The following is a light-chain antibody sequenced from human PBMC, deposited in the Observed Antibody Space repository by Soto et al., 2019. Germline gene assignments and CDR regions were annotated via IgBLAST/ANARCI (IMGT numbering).Light chain of an antibody. CDR1: QSVSSSY. Sequence: EIVLTQSPGTLSLSPGERATLSCRASQSVSSSYLAWYQQKPGQAPRLLIYGASSRATGIPDRFSGSGSGTDFTLTISRLEPEDSAVYHCLQHGSAPYTFGQGTRLEIK. V-gene: IGKV3-20*01. CDR3: LQHGSAPYT. CDR2: GAS. J-gene: IGKJ2*01.